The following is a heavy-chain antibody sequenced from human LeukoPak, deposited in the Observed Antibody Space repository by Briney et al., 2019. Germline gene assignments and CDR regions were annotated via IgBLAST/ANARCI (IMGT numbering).Heavy chain of an antibody. V-gene: IGHV3-30*17. CDR1: VFTFSSYA. J-gene: IGHJ4*02. Sequence: GGSLRLSCAASVFTFSSYAMHCVRQAPGGGLEGVAVISYDGSNKYYADSVKGRFTISRDNSKNTLYLQMNSLRAEDTAVYYCARDSVAIGADYWGQGTLVTVSS. CDR3: ARDSVAIGADY. CDR2: ISYDGSNK.